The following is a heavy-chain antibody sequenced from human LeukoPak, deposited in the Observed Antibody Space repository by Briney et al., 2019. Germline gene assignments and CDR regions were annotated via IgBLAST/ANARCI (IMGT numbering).Heavy chain of an antibody. CDR2: IYYRGST. Sequence: SETLSLTCTVSGGSISSYYWSWIRQPPGKGLEWIGYIYYRGSTNYNPSPRSRVTISVDTPKTQFSLKLSSVTAADTAVYYCARAPNCSGGSCYSWFDPWGQGTLVTVSS. V-gene: IGHV4-59*01. CDR1: GGSISSYY. J-gene: IGHJ5*02. CDR3: ARAPNCSGGSCYSWFDP. D-gene: IGHD2-15*01.